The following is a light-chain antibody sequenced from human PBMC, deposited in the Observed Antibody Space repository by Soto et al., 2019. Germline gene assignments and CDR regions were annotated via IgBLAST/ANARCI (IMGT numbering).Light chain of an antibody. Sequence: QAVVTQEPSLTVSPGETVTLTCASSTGAVTSGHYSNWLQQKPGQPPRALIYSTNVRHTWTPARFSGSLLGGKAALTLSGVQPEDDADYYCLLYYGGTVIFGGGTKLTVL. CDR1: TGAVTSGHY. V-gene: IGLV7-43*01. CDR3: LLYYGGTVI. J-gene: IGLJ2*01. CDR2: STN.